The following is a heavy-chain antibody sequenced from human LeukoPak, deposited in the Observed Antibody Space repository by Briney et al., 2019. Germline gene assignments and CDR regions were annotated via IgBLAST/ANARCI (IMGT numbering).Heavy chain of an antibody. CDR1: GFTFSSYW. CDR2: IKQDGSEK. J-gene: IGHJ4*02. CDR3: ARESPQYYFDY. Sequence: PGGSLRLSCAASGFTFSSYWMSWVRQAPGKGLEWVANIKQDGSEKYYVDSVEGRFTISRDNAKNSLYLQMNSLRAEDTAVYYCARESPQYYFDYWGQGTLVTVSS. V-gene: IGHV3-7*01.